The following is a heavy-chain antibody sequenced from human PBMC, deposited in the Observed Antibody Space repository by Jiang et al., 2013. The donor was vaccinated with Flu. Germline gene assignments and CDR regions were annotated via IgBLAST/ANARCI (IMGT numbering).Heavy chain of an antibody. V-gene: IGHV4-4*08. Sequence: VLLKPSETLSLSCSVSGDSVSGHYWSWIRQPPGKGLEWIGYMYSSGGSSYNPSLKSRLSISVDTSKNEVSLRLRSVTAADTGIYYCARIGGGGFNLHIWGQGTMVTVSS. J-gene: IGHJ3*02. CDR3: ARIGGGGFNLHI. D-gene: IGHD3-3*01. CDR2: MYSSGGS. CDR1: GDSVSGHY.